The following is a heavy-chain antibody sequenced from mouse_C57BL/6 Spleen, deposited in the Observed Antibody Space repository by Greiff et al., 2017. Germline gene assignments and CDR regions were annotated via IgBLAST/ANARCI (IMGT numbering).Heavy chain of an antibody. Sequence: QVQLQQPGAELVMPGASVKLSCKASGYTFTSYWMHWVKQRPGPGLEWIGEIAPSDSYPNYNQKFKGKSTLTVDKSSSTAYLQRSSLTSEDSAVYYCASDSSGYGFAYWGQGTLVTVSA. CDR3: ASDSSGYGFAY. CDR2: IAPSDSYP. J-gene: IGHJ3*01. D-gene: IGHD3-2*02. CDR1: GYTFTSYW. V-gene: IGHV1-69*01.